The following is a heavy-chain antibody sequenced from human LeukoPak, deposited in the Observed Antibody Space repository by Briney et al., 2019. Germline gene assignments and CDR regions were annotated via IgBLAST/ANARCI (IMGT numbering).Heavy chain of an antibody. D-gene: IGHD1-7*01. J-gene: IGHJ4*02. CDR2: ISTSGNT. CDR1: GFTFSDYA. CDR3: ARGLRGNYDY. Sequence: GGSLRLSCAASGFTFSDYAMVWVRQAPGKGLEWVSSISTSGNTYYADSVKGRFPISRDNYKDTLSLQINSLTSEDNAVYYCARGLRGNYDYWGEGTLVTVSS. V-gene: IGHV3-23*01.